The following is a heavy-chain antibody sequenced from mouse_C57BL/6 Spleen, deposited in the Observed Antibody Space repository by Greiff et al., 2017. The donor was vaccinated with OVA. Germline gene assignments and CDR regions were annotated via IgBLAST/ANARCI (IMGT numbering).Heavy chain of an antibody. Sequence: QVQLQQSGPELVKPGASVKISCKASGYAFSSSWMNWVKQRPGKGLEWIGRIYPGDGDTNYNGKFKGKATLTADKSSSTAYMQLSSLTSEDSAVYFCARHGNFDDWGQGTTLTVSS. V-gene: IGHV1-82*01. J-gene: IGHJ2*01. CDR2: IYPGDGDT. D-gene: IGHD2-1*01. CDR1: GYAFSSSW. CDR3: ARHGNFDD.